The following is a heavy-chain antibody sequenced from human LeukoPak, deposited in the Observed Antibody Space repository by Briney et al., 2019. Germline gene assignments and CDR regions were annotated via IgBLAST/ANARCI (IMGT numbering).Heavy chain of an antibody. CDR2: INHSGST. J-gene: IGHJ4*02. CDR1: GGSFSGYY. D-gene: IGHD6-13*01. V-gene: IGHV4-34*01. CDR3: ASPRRVYSSSWYYFDC. Sequence: PSETLSLTCAVYGGSFSGYYWSWIRQPPGKGLEWIGEINHSGSTNYNPSLKSRVTISVDTSKNQFSLKLSSVTAADTAVYYCASPRRVYSSSWYYFDCWGQGTLVTVSS.